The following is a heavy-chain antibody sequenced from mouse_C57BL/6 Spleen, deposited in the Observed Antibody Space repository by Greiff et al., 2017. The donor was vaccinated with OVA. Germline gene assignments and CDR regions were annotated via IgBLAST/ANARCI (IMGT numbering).Heavy chain of an antibody. CDR2: IHPNRVST. V-gene: IGHV1-64*01. D-gene: IGHD1-1*01. Sequence: QVQLQQPGAELVKPGASVQLSCKASGYTFTSYWMRWLKQRPGQGLEWIGMIHPNRVSTNYNETFKGKATLTVDKSSSYDYMHLSSLTYADSAVYYCAREDNYGSGDYWGQGTTLTVSS. CDR1: GYTFTSYW. CDR3: AREDNYGSGDY. J-gene: IGHJ2*01.